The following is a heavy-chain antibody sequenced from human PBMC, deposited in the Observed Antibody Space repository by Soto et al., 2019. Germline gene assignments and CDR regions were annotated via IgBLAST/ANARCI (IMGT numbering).Heavy chain of an antibody. D-gene: IGHD4-4*01. V-gene: IGHV3-23*01. Sequence: EVQLLESGGGLVQPGGSLRLSCAASGFTFNAYAMTWVCQAPGKGLEWVSAIGGSGGNRYYADSVRGRFTISRDNSKDTVDLQMNSLSVEDTAVYYCARVASDYINSVDNWGQGILVTVSS. J-gene: IGHJ4*02. CDR1: GFTFNAYA. CDR3: ARVASDYINSVDN. CDR2: IGGSGGNR.